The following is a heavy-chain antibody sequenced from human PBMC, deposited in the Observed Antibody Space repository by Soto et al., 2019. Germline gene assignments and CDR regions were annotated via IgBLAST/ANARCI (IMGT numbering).Heavy chain of an antibody. J-gene: IGHJ1*01. Sequence: PGGSLRLSCAASGFTFSDYYMSWIRQAPGKGLEWVSYISSSSSYTNYADSVKGRFTISRDNAKNSLYLQMNSLRAEDTAVYYCARVSYYYDSSGYFPPPWGQGTLVTVSS. CDR2: ISSSSSYT. V-gene: IGHV3-11*05. CDR1: GFTFSDYY. D-gene: IGHD3-22*01. CDR3: ARVSYYYDSSGYFPPP.